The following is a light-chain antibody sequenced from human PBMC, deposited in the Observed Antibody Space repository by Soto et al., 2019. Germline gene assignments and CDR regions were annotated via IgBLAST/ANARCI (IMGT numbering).Light chain of an antibody. CDR1: SSDVGGYNH. CDR3: SSYAGSNNPYV. J-gene: IGLJ1*01. CDR2: EVS. V-gene: IGLV2-8*01. Sequence: QSVLTQPPSASGSPGQSATISCTGTSSDVGGYNHVAWYQQHPGKAPKVMIYEVSRRPSGVPDRFSGSKSGNTASLTVSGLQAEDDADYYCSSYAGSNNPYVFGTGTKVTVL.